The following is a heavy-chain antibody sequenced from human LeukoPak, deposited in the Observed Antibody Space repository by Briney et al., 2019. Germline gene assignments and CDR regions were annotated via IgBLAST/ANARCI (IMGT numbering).Heavy chain of an antibody. CDR1: GYTLTALS. Sequence: GASVKVSCKVSGYTLTALSMHWVRQAPGKGLEWMGGFDPEDGETIYAQKIQGRVTMTEDTSTDTAYMELSSMRSEDTAVYYCATAVVVAASHDGMDVWGQGPTVAVSS. J-gene: IGHJ6*02. CDR2: FDPEDGET. CDR3: ATAVVVAASHDGMDV. D-gene: IGHD2-15*01. V-gene: IGHV1-24*01.